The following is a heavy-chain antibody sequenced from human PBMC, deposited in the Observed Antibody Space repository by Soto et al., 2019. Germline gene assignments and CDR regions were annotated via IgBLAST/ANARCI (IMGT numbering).Heavy chain of an antibody. D-gene: IGHD5-12*01. J-gene: IGHJ6*03. Sequence: SETLSLTCAVSGGSISSSQWWSWVRQPPGKGLEWIGEIYHSGSTNYNPSLKSRVTISVDTSKNQFSLKLSSVTAADTAVYYCARGVGVYSGYHSFGWYMDVWGKGPTVTGSS. CDR1: GGSISSSQW. CDR3: ARGVGVYSGYHSFGWYMDV. V-gene: IGHV4-4*02. CDR2: IYHSGST.